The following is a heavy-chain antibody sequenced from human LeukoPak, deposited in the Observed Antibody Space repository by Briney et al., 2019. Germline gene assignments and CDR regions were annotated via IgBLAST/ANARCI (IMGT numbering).Heavy chain of an antibody. CDR2: TYYSGST. V-gene: IGHV4-39*01. CDR3: ARSSMVRGSRYYYYGMDV. Sequence: ASETLSLTCTVSGGSISSSSYYWGWIRQPPGKGLEWIGSTYYSGSTYYNPSLKSRVTISVDTSKNQFSLKPSSVTAADTAVYYCARSSMVRGSRYYYYGMDVWGQGTTVTVSS. J-gene: IGHJ6*02. CDR1: GGSISSSSYY. D-gene: IGHD3-10*01.